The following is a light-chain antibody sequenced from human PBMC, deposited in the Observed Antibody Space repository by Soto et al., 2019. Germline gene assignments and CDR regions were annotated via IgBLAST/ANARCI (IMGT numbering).Light chain of an antibody. CDR2: WAS. Sequence: DIVMTQSPDSLAVSLGERATINCKSSQSVLYSSNNKNYLAWYQQKPKQPPKLLIYWASTRESGVPDRFSGSGSGTANTLTVSRLQAEDVAVYYSQQYYSNPRTFGQGTKVEIK. CDR1: QSVLYSSNNKNY. CDR3: QQYYSNPRT. V-gene: IGKV4-1*01. J-gene: IGKJ1*01.